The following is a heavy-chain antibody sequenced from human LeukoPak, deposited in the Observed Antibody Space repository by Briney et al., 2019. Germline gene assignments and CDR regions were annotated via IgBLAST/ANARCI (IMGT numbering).Heavy chain of an antibody. Sequence: GGSLRLSCAASGFTFSSYAMSWVRQARGKGREWVSSITNSSRTKYSAKSVNGRFTISRDDSKNTMYLQMDSLRAEDTAAYYCAKERQQLALWGYVDVWGKGTTVTVSS. CDR2: ITNSSRTK. V-gene: IGHV3-23*01. J-gene: IGHJ6*03. CDR1: GFTFSSYA. D-gene: IGHD6-13*01. CDR3: AKERQQLALWGYVDV.